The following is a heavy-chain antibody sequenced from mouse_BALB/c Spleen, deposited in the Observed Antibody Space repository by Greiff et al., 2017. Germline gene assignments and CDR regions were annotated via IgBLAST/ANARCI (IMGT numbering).Heavy chain of an antibody. D-gene: IGHD1-1*01. Sequence: DVQLQESGPGLVKPSQSLSLTCTITGYSITSDYAWNWIRQFPGNKLEWMGYISYSGSTSYNPSLKSRISITRDTSKNQFFLQLNSVTTEDTATYYCARSGFTTRYFDVWGAGTTVTVSS. CDR2: ISYSGST. V-gene: IGHV3-2*02. CDR1: GYSITSDYA. J-gene: IGHJ1*01. CDR3: ARSGFTTRYFDV.